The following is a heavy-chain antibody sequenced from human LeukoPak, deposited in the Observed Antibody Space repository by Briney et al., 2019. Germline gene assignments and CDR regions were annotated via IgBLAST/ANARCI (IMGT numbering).Heavy chain of an antibody. CDR1: GFTFRNYA. CDR2: TNYDGSDR. Sequence: GGSLRLSCVASGFTFRNYAMYWVRQAPGKGLEWVAFTNYDGSDRCYADSVKGRFTVSRDNSKNTLYLQMNSLRTEDTAVYYCAKDLPDRYSLEYWGQGTMVTVPS. J-gene: IGHJ4*02. D-gene: IGHD2-15*01. CDR3: AKDLPDRYSLEY. V-gene: IGHV3-30*02.